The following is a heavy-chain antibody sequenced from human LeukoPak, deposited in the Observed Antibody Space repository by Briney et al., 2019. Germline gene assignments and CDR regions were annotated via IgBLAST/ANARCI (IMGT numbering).Heavy chain of an antibody. CDR3: AGDEDRGIVVVPAAMDY. CDR2: ISSSSSTI. CDR1: GFTFSSYS. Sequence: GGSLRLSCAASGFTFSSYSMNWVRQAPGKGLEWVSYISSSSSTIYYADSVKGRFTISRDNAKNSLYLQMNSLRDEDTAVYYCAGDEDRGIVVVPAAMDYWGQGTLVTVSS. V-gene: IGHV3-48*02. J-gene: IGHJ4*02. D-gene: IGHD2-2*01.